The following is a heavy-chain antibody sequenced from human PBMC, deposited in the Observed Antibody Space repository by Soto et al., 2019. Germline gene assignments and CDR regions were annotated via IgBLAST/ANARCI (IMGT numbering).Heavy chain of an antibody. CDR1: GFTFDDYA. CDR3: AKDRWVGTVTMYYFDY. D-gene: IGHD4-17*01. V-gene: IGHV3-9*01. J-gene: IGHJ4*02. CDR2: ISWNSGSI. Sequence: EVQLVESGGGLVQPGRSLRLSCAASGFTFDDYAMHWVRQAPGKGLEWVSGISWNSGSIGYADSVKGRFTIYRDNAKNSMYRQMNSLRADDTALYYCAKDRWVGTVTMYYFDYWGQGTLVTGSS.